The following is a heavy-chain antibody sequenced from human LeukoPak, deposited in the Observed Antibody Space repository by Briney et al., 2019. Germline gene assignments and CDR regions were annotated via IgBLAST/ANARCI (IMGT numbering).Heavy chain of an antibody. D-gene: IGHD6-19*01. V-gene: IGHV5-51*01. CDR1: GYSFTSYW. Sequence: GESLKISCKGSGYSFTSYWIGWVRQMPGKGLEWMGIIYPGDSDTRYSPSFQGQVTISADKSISTAYLQWSSLKASDTAMYYCASSKYSSGWYGDLDYWGQGPWSPSPQ. CDR2: IYPGDSDT. CDR3: ASSKYSSGWYGDLDY. J-gene: IGHJ4*02.